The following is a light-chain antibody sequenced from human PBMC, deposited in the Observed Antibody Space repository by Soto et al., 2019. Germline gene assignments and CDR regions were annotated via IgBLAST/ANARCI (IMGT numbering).Light chain of an antibody. J-gene: IGKJ1*01. Sequence: DIQMTQSPSTLSASVGDRVTITCRASQSISSWLAWYQQKPGKAPKLLIYDASSLESGVPSRFSGSGSGTELTPHLRRPQPDDFSTYYCQQYNRYGTFRQGDKGENK. V-gene: IGKV1-5*01. CDR2: DAS. CDR1: QSISSW. CDR3: QQYNRYGT.